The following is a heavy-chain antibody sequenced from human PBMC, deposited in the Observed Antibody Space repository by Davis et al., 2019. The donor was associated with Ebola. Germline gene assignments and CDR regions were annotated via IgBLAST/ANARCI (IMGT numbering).Heavy chain of an antibody. V-gene: IGHV1-46*01. CDR3: ALWGGGNYYYYYGMDV. J-gene: IGHJ6*02. Sequence: ASVKVSCKASGYTFTSYYMHWVRQAPGQGLEWMGIINPSGGSTSYAQKFQGRVTMTRDTSTSTVYMELSSLRSEDTAVYYCALWGGGNYYYYYGMDVWGQGTTVTVSS. CDR2: INPSGGST. D-gene: IGHD3-16*01. CDR1: GYTFTSYY.